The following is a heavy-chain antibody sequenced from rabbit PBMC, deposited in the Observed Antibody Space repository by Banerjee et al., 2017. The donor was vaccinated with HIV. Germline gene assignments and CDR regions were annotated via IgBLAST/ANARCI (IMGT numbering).Heavy chain of an antibody. CDR3: ARWDYDDYGDLFL. CDR2: IYAGSSGST. Sequence: QEQLVESGGGLVQPEGSLTLTCTASGFDFSSGYYMCWVRQAPGKGLEWIACIYAGSSGSTYYASWAKGRFTISSHNAQNTLYLQLNSLTAADTATYFCARWDYDDYGDLFLWGQGTLVTVS. D-gene: IGHD2-1*01. V-gene: IGHV1S45*01. J-gene: IGHJ3*01. CDR1: GFDFSSGYY.